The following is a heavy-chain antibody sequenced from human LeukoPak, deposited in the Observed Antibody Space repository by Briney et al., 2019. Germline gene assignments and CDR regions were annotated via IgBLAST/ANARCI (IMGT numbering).Heavy chain of an antibody. V-gene: IGHV3-23*01. Sequence: GDSLRLSCVASGFTFNIYPMTWVRQSPEKGLEWVSTIGTGGDTYYADSVKGRFTISRDDSKNTLYLQMHSLGAEDTSVYYCAKSRVVDRRGYFDYWGQGPLVTVSS. CDR3: AKSRVVDRRGYFDY. J-gene: IGHJ4*02. CDR2: IGTGGDT. CDR1: GFTFNIYP. D-gene: IGHD2-15*01.